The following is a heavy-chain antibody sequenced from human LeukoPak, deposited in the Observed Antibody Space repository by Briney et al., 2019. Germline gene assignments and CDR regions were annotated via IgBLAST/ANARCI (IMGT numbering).Heavy chain of an antibody. CDR3: ARDLTNYYDSSGYHPTLNWFDP. CDR1: GGSISSYY. D-gene: IGHD3-22*01. CDR2: IYYSGST. V-gene: IGHV4-59*01. J-gene: IGHJ5*02. Sequence: SETLSLTCTVSGGSISSYYWSWIRQPPGKGLEWIGYIYYSGSTNYNPSLKSRVTISVDTSKNQFSLKLSSVTAADTAVYYCARDLTNYYDSSGYHPTLNWFDPWGQGTLVTVSS.